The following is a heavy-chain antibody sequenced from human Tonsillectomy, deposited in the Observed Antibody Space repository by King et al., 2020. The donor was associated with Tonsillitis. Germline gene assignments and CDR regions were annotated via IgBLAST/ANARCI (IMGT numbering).Heavy chain of an antibody. J-gene: IGHJ4*02. V-gene: IGHV3-23*04. CDR2: ISGSGGST. Sequence: VQLVESGGGLVQPGGSLRLSCAASGFTFSSYAMSWVRQAPGKGLEWVSAISGSGGSTYYADSVKVRFTISSDNSKNTLYLQMTSLRAEDTAVYYCAKDLGYYYDSSGYDYFDYWGQGTLVTVSA. D-gene: IGHD3-22*01. CDR1: GFTFSSYA. CDR3: AKDLGYYYDSSGYDYFDY.